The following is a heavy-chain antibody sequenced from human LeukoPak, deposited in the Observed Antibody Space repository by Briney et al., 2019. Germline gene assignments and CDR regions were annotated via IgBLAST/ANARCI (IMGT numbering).Heavy chain of an antibody. CDR1: GFTFSSYS. V-gene: IGHV3-30*04. Sequence: PGRSLRLSCAASGFTFSSYSMHWVRQAPGKGLEWLTLIPYHGSNKDYTDSVKGRFTISRDNSKNTVFLQMNSLRTGDTAIYFCARSPERLGQGYLDSWGQGTLVTVSS. CDR3: ARSPERLGQGYLDS. CDR2: IPYHGSNK. D-gene: IGHD3/OR15-3a*01. J-gene: IGHJ4*02.